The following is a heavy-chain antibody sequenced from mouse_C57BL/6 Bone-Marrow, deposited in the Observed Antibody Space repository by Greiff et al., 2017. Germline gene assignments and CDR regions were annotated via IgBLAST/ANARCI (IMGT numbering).Heavy chain of an antibody. CDR2: INPSTGGT. V-gene: IGHV1-42*01. CDR1: GYSFTGYY. CDR3: ARLGTMITYYFDY. D-gene: IGHD2-4*01. J-gene: IGHJ2*01. Sequence: VQLKESGPELVKPGASVKISCKASGYSFTGYYMNWVKQSPEKSLEWIGEINPSTGGTTYNQKFKAKATLTVDKSSSTAYMQLKSLTSEDSAVYYCARLGTMITYYFDYWGQGTTLTVSS.